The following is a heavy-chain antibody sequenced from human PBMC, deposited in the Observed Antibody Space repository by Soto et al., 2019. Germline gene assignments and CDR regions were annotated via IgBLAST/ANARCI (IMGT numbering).Heavy chain of an antibody. J-gene: IGHJ4*02. D-gene: IGHD5-12*01. CDR2: ISSSSTYI. CDR1: EFTFSTYN. CDR3: ARGWLRDPCIH. V-gene: IGHV3-21*01. Sequence: EVQLVESGGGLVKPGGSLKLSCAASEFTFSTYNLNWVRQAPGEGLEWVSSISSSSTYIYYADSVKGLRTISRDNSKNSLFLQSIGLRAEDPAVYYCARGWLRDPCIHWGQGTLVTVSS.